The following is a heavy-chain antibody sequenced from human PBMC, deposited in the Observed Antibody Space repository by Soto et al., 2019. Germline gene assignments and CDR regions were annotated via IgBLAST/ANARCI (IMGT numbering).Heavy chain of an antibody. V-gene: IGHV3-74*01. CDR2: INSDGSSI. J-gene: IGHJ4*02. D-gene: IGHD6-19*01. CDR1: VFTLRSYW. Sequence: GGALRLSCAASVFTLRSYWLHWVRQAPGKGLVWVSRINSDGSSISYADSVKGRFTISRDNAKNTLYLQMNSLRAEDTAVYYCARDRGWSLFDYWGQGTLVTVSS. CDR3: ARDRGWSLFDY.